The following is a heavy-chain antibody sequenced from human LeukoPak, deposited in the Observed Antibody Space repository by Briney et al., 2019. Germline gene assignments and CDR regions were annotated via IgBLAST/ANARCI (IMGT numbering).Heavy chain of an antibody. V-gene: IGHV3-33*08. Sequence: PGGSLRLSCAASGFTVSSNYMSWVRQAPGKGLEGVAVIWYDGSNKYYADSVKGRFTISRDNSKNTLYLQMNSLRAEDTAVYYCAREAYGGNSGSFDYWGQGTLVTVSS. D-gene: IGHD4-23*01. J-gene: IGHJ4*02. CDR3: AREAYGGNSGSFDY. CDR1: GFTVSSNY. CDR2: IWYDGSNK.